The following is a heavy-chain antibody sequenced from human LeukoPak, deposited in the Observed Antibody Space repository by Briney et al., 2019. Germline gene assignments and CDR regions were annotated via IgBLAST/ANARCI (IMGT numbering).Heavy chain of an antibody. CDR3: ARRNKTPRGAFDI. J-gene: IGHJ3*02. V-gene: IGHV4-39*01. D-gene: IGHD2-15*01. Sequence: PSETLSLTCTVSGGSISSSSYYWDWIRQPPGKGLEWIGSAYYSGTTYYNPSLKSRVTISVDTSKNQFSLKLSSVTAADTAVYYCARRNKTPRGAFDIWGQGTMVTVSS. CDR1: GGSISSSSYY. CDR2: AYYSGTT.